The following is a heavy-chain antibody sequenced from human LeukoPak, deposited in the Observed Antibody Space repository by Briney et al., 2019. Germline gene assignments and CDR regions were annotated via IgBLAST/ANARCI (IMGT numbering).Heavy chain of an antibody. CDR2: IYSGGST. V-gene: IGHV3-53*01. Sequence: GGSLRLSCAASGCNVRTSYMSWVRQPPGKGLEWVSVIYSGGSTYYADSVKGRFTISRDKSENTVDLQMNSLRAEDTAVYYCAREWRSVARLDYYYGMDVWGQGTTVTVSS. CDR1: GCNVRTSY. CDR3: AREWRSVARLDYYYGMDV. J-gene: IGHJ6*02. D-gene: IGHD2-15*01.